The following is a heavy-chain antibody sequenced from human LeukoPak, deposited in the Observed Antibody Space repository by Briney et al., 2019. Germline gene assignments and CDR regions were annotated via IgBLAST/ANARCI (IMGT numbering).Heavy chain of an antibody. Sequence: ASVKVSCKASGYTFTSYYMHWVRQAPGQGLEWMGIINPSGGSTSYAQKFQGRVTMTRDMSTSTVYMELSSLRSEDTAVYYCARDPTVTNYYYYYYMDVWGKGTTVTVSS. CDR1: GYTFTSYY. CDR3: ARDPTVTNYYYYYYMDV. CDR2: INPSGGST. V-gene: IGHV1-46*01. J-gene: IGHJ6*03. D-gene: IGHD4-17*01.